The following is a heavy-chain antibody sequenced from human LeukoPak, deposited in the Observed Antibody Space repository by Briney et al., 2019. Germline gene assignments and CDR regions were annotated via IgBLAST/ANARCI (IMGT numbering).Heavy chain of an antibody. J-gene: IGHJ6*03. CDR2: IYYSGST. CDR1: GVSISSSSYY. D-gene: IGHD4-17*01. CDR3: ARRRTVTEGGSYYYYYYMDV. V-gene: IGHV4-39*01. Sequence: KPSETLSLTCTVSGVSISSSSYYWGWIRQPPGKGLEWIGSIYYSGSTYYNPSLKSRVTISLDTSKNQVSLKLSSVTAEDTAVYYCARRRTVTEGGSYYYYYYMDVWGKGTTVTVSS.